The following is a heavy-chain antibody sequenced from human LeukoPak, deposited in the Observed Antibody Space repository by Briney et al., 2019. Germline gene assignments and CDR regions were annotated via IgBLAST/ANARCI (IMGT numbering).Heavy chain of an antibody. V-gene: IGHV4-34*01. CDR3: ARGKGSSWYGYYYYYYMDV. J-gene: IGHJ6*03. CDR2: INHSGST. Sequence: SETLSLTCAVYGGSFSGYYWSWIRQPPGKGLEWIGEINHSGSTNYNPSLKSRVTISVDTSKNQFSLKLSSVTAAYTAVYYCARGKGSSWYGYYYYYYMDVWGKGTTVTVSS. D-gene: IGHD6-13*01. CDR1: GGSFSGYY.